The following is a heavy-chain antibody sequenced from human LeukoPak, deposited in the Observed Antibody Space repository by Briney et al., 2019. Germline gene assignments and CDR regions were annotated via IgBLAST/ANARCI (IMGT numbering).Heavy chain of an antibody. Sequence: SETLSLTCTVSGGSISSSSYYWGWIRQPPGKGLEWIGSIYYSGSTYYNPSLKSRVTISVDTSKNQFSLKLSSVTAADTAVYYCARRGGIAPTNWFDPWGQGTLVTVSS. J-gene: IGHJ5*02. D-gene: IGHD6-13*01. CDR2: IYYSGST. V-gene: IGHV4-39*01. CDR1: GGSISSSSYY. CDR3: ARRGGIAPTNWFDP.